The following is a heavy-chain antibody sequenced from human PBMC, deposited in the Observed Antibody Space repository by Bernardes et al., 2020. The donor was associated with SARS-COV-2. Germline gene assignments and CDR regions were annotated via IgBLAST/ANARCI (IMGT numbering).Heavy chain of an antibody. CDR3: AKEMAGAIRASDSYYYGLDV. J-gene: IGHJ6*02. CDR1: GFTFSSYA. CDR2: ISGGGGRT. V-gene: IGHV3-23*01. D-gene: IGHD1-26*01. Sequence: GGSLRLSCAASGFTFSSYAMSWVRQAPGKGLEWVSAISGGGGRTYYADSVKGRFTISRDNSKNTLYVQMNSLRAEDTAIYYCAKEMAGAIRASDSYYYGLDVWGQGTTVTVSS.